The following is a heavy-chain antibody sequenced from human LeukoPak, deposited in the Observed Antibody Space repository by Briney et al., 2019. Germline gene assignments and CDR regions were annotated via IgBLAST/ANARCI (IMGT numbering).Heavy chain of an antibody. Sequence: GGSLRLSCAASGFTFSSYSMNWVRQAPGKGLELVSSISSSSSYIYYADSVKGRFTISRDNAKNSLYLQMNSLRAEDTAVYYCARDDSSGYYQDYWGQGTLVTVSS. CDR3: ARDDSSGYYQDY. CDR1: GFTFSSYS. J-gene: IGHJ4*02. V-gene: IGHV3-21*01. CDR2: ISSSSSYI. D-gene: IGHD3-22*01.